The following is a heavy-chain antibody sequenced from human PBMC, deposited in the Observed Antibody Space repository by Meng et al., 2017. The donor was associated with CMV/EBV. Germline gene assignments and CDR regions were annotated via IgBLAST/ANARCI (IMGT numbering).Heavy chain of an antibody. CDR2: IIPIFGTA. V-gene: IGHV1-69*05. CDR1: GGTFSSYA. CDR3: ASTRASVVPAATSSYYYYYGMDV. J-gene: IGHJ6*02. Sequence: SVKVSCKASGGTFSSYAISWVRQAPGQGLEWMGGIIPIFGTANYAQKSQGRVTITTDESTSTAYMELSSLRSEDTAVYYCASTRASVVPAATSSYYYYYGMDVWGQGTTVTVSS. D-gene: IGHD2-2*01.